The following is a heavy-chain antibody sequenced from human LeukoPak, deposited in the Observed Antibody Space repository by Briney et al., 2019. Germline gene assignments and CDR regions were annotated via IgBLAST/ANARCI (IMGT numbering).Heavy chain of an antibody. CDR1: GYTFTGYY. CDR3: ARGAPGVVVAAPTDY. J-gene: IGHJ4*02. Sequence: ASVTVSCTASGYTFTGYYMHWVRQAPGQGLEWMGWINPNSGGTNYAQKFQGRATMTRDTSISTAYMELSRLRSDDTAVYYCARGAPGVVVAAPTDYWGQGTLVTVSS. CDR2: INPNSGGT. V-gene: IGHV1-2*02. D-gene: IGHD2-15*01.